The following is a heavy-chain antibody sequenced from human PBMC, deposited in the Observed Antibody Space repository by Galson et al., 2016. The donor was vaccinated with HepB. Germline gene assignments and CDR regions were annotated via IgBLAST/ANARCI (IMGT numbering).Heavy chain of an antibody. D-gene: IGHD3-10*01. Sequence: SLRLSCAASGFTFTIYAMTWVRQAPGKGLEWVAVISNDGSKKNYADSVKGRFPISRDNSKNTLYLQMNSLRAEDTAVYYCARVAKRANRLWFGELKGFDYWGQGTLVTVSS. CDR2: ISNDGSKK. CDR3: ARVAKRANRLWFGELKGFDY. CDR1: GFTFTIYA. V-gene: IGHV3-30*04. J-gene: IGHJ4*02.